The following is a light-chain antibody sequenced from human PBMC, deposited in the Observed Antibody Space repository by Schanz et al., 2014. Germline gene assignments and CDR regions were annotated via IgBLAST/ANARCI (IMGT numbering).Light chain of an antibody. CDR1: QSVTSNY. V-gene: IGKV3-20*01. CDR2: GAF. J-gene: IGKJ1*01. CDR3: QQYNIWPPVT. Sequence: EIVLTQSPGTLSLSPGERATLSCRASQSVTSNYLTWYQQKPGQAPRLLIYGAFNRATGIPDRFSGSGSGTEFTLTISSLQSEDFAVYYCQQYNIWPPVTFGQGTKVEI.